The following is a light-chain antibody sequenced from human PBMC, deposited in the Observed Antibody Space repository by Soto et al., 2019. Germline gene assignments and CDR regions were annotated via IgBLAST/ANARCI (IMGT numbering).Light chain of an antibody. CDR3: QQYTKWPLT. V-gene: IGKV3-15*01. Sequence: MTQSPSTLSASVGDRVTITCRASQSVYSNLAWYQQKPGQAPRLLIYHASTRATGIPARFSGGGSGTEFTLTISSLQSEDFAVYYCQQYTKWPLTFGGGTKVEIK. CDR1: QSVYSN. CDR2: HAS. J-gene: IGKJ4*01.